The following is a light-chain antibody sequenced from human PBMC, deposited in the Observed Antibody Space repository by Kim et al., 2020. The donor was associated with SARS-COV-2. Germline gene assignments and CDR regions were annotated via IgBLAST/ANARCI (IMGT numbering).Light chain of an antibody. CDR3: QSYDNRLSGYWV. Sequence: QSVLTQPPSVSGAPGQRVTISCTGSRSNIGAGYDVYWYQQLPGTAPNLLIYGNNNRPSGIPDRFSGSKSGTLAYLAITGLQAEDVDNYYFQSYDNRLSGYWVFGEGTQRIV. J-gene: IGLJ3*02. CDR2: GNN. V-gene: IGLV1-40*01. CDR1: RSNIGAGYD.